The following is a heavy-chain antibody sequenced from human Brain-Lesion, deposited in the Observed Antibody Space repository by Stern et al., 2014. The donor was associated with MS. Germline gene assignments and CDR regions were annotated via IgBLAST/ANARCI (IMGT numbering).Heavy chain of an antibody. V-gene: IGHV4-39*01. D-gene: IGHD1-26*01. CDR1: GGSISSSTYY. CDR2: IYYSGFT. Sequence: QLVQSGPGLVKPSETLSLTCTVSGGSISSSTYYWAWIRQPPGKGLEWIGNIYYSGFTYYNPSLKGRVTISVDMSKTQFSLKLSSVTAADTAIYYCARHDSVPRPSQLYSARDRGPGYFDYWGQGTLVTVSS. CDR3: ARHDSVPRPSQLYSARDRGPGYFDY. J-gene: IGHJ4*02.